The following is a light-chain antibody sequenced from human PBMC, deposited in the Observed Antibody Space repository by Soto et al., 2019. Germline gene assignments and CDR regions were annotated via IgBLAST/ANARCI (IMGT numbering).Light chain of an antibody. Sequence: DIVLTQSPATLSVFSGTRLTLSCRASQSVGSNLAWYQHKPGQAPRLVIDGASTRATGIPARFSGSGSGIEFRLTSSSLQSEDFAVYYCQQYKNWPRTFGQGTKVDNK. CDR1: QSVGSN. V-gene: IGKV3-15*01. CDR3: QQYKNWPRT. J-gene: IGKJ1*01. CDR2: GAS.